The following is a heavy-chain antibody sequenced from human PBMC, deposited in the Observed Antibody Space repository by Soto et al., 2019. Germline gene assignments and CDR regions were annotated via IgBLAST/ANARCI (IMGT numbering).Heavy chain of an antibody. J-gene: IGHJ6*02. D-gene: IGHD3-10*01. CDR1: GGSFSGYY. Sequence: QVQLQQWGAGLLKPSETLSLTCAVYGGSFSGYYWSWIRQPPGKGLEWIGEINHSGSTNYNPSLTMPVPISVDTPQMLNHVQMTCEYATNADVYYFASESRFRNALDHYGSGSYGYYYGIDVSGQGTTSNVAS. CDR3: ASESRFRNALDHYGSGSYGYYYGIDV. CDR2: INHSGST. V-gene: IGHV4-34*01.